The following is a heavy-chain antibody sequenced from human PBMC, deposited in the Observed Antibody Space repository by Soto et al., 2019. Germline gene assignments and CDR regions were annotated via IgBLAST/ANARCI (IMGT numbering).Heavy chain of an antibody. J-gene: IGHJ3*02. CDR1: GDTFSNYV. V-gene: IGHV1-69*05. Sequence: QVQLVQSGAEVKKPGSSVKVACKVSGDTFSNYVINWVRQAPGQGLEWMGAIVPIFRTANYAQKFQGRVTLTPXEFTITAYMELSGLRSDDTATYYCARETSAPGTFREDASDIWGQGTLVTVSS. CDR2: IVPIFRTA. D-gene: IGHD6-13*01. CDR3: ARETSAPGTFREDASDI.